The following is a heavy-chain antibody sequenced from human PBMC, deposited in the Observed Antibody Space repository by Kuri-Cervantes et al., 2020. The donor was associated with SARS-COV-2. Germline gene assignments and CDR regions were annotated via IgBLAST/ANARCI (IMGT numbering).Heavy chain of an antibody. CDR1: GFTFSSYA. D-gene: IGHD6-13*01. CDR2: ISYDGSNK. V-gene: IGHV3-30*01. J-gene: IGHJ4*02. CDR3: ANFPSSSSRQPPYFDY. Sequence: LSLTCAASGFTFSSYAMHWVRQAPGKGLEWVAVISYDGSNKYYADSVKGRFTISRDNSKNTLYLQMNSLRAEDTAVYYCANFPSSSSRQPPYFDYWGQGTLVTVSS.